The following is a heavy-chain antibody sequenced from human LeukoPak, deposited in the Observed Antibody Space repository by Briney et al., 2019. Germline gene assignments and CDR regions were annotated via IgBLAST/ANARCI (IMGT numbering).Heavy chain of an antibody. J-gene: IGHJ3*02. CDR3: ARGSRPNYFDTMNI. CDR1: GFTFSSYG. D-gene: IGHD3-22*01. CDR2: IRYDGSNK. V-gene: IGHV3-30*02. Sequence: GGSLRLSCAASGFTFSSYGMHWVRQAPGKGLEWVAFIRYDGSNKYYADSVKGRFTISRDNSKNTLYLQMNSLTTEDTAVYYCARGSRPNYFDTMNIWGQGTMVTVSS.